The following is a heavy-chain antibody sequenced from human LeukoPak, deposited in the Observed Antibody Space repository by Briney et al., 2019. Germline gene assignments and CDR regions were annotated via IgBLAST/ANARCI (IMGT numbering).Heavy chain of an antibody. Sequence: GGSLRLSCAASGFTFSSYAMHWVSQAPGKGLEWVAVISYDGSNKYYADSVKGRFTISGDNSKNTLYLQMNSLRAEDTAVYYCASYDILTGYPGYWGQGTLVTVSS. CDR2: ISYDGSNK. CDR1: GFTFSSYA. CDR3: ASYDILTGYPGY. J-gene: IGHJ4*02. V-gene: IGHV3-30-3*01. D-gene: IGHD3-9*01.